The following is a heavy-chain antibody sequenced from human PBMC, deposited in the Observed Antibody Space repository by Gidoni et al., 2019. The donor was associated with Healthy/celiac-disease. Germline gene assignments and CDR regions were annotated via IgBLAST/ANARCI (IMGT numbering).Heavy chain of an antibody. Sequence: EVQLVESGGGLVQPGGSLRLSCAASCFTFSSYSMNWVRQAPGKGLEWVSYISRSSSTIYYADYVKGRVTISRDNAKNSLYLQMNSLRDEDTAVYYCARPSGAAGPSYYYYGVDVWGQGTTVTVSS. CDR2: ISRSSSTI. D-gene: IGHD6-13*01. J-gene: IGHJ6*02. V-gene: IGHV3-48*02. CDR1: CFTFSSYS. CDR3: ARPSGAAGPSYYYYGVDV.